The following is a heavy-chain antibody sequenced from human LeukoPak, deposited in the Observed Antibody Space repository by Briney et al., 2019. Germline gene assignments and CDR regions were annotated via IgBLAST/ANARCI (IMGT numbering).Heavy chain of an antibody. CDR3: ATSAHSGWYAFDI. CDR2: FGPEDGET. J-gene: IGHJ3*02. V-gene: IGHV1-24*01. Sequence: ASVKVSCKVSGYTLTELSMHWVRQAPGKGLEWMGGFGPEDGETIYAQKFQGRVTMTEDTSTDTAYMELSSLRSEDTAVYYCATSAHSGWYAFDIWGQGTMVTVSS. CDR1: GYTLTELS. D-gene: IGHD6-19*01.